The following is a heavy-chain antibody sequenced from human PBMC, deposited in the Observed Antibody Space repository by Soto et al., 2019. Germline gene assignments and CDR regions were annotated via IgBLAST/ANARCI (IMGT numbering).Heavy chain of an antibody. D-gene: IGHD3-10*01. CDR1: GGSISSGGYY. J-gene: IGHJ5*02. CDR3: ARGPDYYGSGSYYNANWFDP. CDR2: IYYSGST. Sequence: QVQLQESGPGLVKPSQTLSLTCTVSGGSISSGGYYWSWIRQHPGKGLEWIGYIYYSGSTYYNPSLQRPVPISVDTSKNQFSLQLSSVTAADTAVYYCARGPDYYGSGSYYNANWFDPWGQGTLVTVSS. V-gene: IGHV4-31*01.